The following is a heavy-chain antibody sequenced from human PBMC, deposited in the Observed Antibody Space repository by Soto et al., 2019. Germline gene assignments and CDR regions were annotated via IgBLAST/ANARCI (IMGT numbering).Heavy chain of an antibody. J-gene: IGHJ1*01. D-gene: IGHD2-2*01. Sequence: GGSLRLSCAASGFTFSDYYMSWIRQAPGKGLEWVSYISSSGSTIYYADSVKGRFTISRDNAKNSLYLQMNSLRAEDTAVYYCARDNVEDCSSTSCEHWGQGTLVTVSS. CDR1: GFTFSDYY. CDR2: ISSSGSTI. V-gene: IGHV3-11*01. CDR3: ARDNVEDCSSTSCEH.